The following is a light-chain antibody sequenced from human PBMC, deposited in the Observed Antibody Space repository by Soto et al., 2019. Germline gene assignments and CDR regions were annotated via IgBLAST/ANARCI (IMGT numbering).Light chain of an antibody. V-gene: IGKV1-13*02. CDR1: QGFSPL. J-gene: IGKJ5*01. Sequence: AIQLTQSPSSLSASVRDRVTMTCRACQGFSPLLAWYQQKPGKAPKVLIYESSLLQRGVPSRFSGSGSGTDFTLTISSLQPEDFATYYCQHFKSFPITFGQGTRLEIK. CDR3: QHFKSFPIT. CDR2: ESS.